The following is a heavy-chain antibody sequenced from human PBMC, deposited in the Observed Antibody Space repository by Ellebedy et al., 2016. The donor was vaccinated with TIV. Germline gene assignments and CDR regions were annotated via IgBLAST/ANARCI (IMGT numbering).Heavy chain of an antibody. CDR3: ARAGGRHSTGSGFY. D-gene: IGHD2-2*01. CDR1: GFTFSGYW. J-gene: IGHJ4*02. V-gene: IGHV3-7*03. Sequence: GESLKISCAASGFTFSGYWMSWVRQAPGKGLEWVANIKEDGSEAYYVDSVKGRFTISRDNAKNSLYLQMSNLRAEDTAVFYCARAGGRHSTGSGFYWGQGTRVIVST. CDR2: IKEDGSEA.